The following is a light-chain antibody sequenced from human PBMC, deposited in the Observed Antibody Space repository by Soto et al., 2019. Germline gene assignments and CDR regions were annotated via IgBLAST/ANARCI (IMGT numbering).Light chain of an antibody. Sequence: DVEMTQSPLSLPVSLGQPASISCRSIQSLVHSDGNTYLNWFQQRPGQSPRRLISRASSRDSGVPDRFSGSGSGTDFTLKISSVEAEDVAIYYCMQGTHWPWTLGQGTKVDIK. J-gene: IGKJ1*01. CDR1: QSLVHSDGNTY. CDR3: MQGTHWPWT. V-gene: IGKV2-30*02. CDR2: RAS.